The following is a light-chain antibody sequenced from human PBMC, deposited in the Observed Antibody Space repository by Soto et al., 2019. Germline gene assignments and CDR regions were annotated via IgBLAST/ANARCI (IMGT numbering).Light chain of an antibody. Sequence: EIVLTQSPATLSLSPGERATLSCRASQDVSSFLAWYQQKPGQAPRLLIFDASNRATGIPARFSGSGSGTYFSLTISSLQPEDIAVYYCQQRSFLPPTFGQGTKVEIK. CDR2: DAS. J-gene: IGKJ1*01. V-gene: IGKV3-11*01. CDR1: QDVSSF. CDR3: QQRSFLPPT.